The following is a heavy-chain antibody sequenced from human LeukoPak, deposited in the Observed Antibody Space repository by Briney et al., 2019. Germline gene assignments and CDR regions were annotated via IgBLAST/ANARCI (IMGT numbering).Heavy chain of an antibody. J-gene: IGHJ4*02. CDR2: ISSSSSYI. D-gene: IGHD2-2*01. V-gene: IGHV3-21*01. CDR3: AREQGGIVVVPAASFDY. CDR1: GFTFSSYS. Sequence: GGSLRLSCAASGFTFSSYSRNWVRQAPGKGLEWVSSISSSSSYIYYADSVKGRFTISRDNAKNSLYLQMNSLRAEDTAVYYCAREQGGIVVVPAASFDYWGQGTLVTVSS.